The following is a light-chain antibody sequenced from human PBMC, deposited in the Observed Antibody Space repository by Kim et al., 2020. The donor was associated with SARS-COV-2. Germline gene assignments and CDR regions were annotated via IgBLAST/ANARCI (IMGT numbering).Light chain of an antibody. CDR2: DTN. CDR1: TGTVTTNHY. J-gene: IGLJ3*02. Sequence: PGGTVTLTCGSSTGTVTTNHYPYWFQQQPGQVPKTLIYDTNNKHSWTPARFSGALLGGKAALTLSGAQPEDEAEYYCLLSYTGTWVFGGGTQLTVL. V-gene: IGLV7-46*01. CDR3: LLSYTGTWV.